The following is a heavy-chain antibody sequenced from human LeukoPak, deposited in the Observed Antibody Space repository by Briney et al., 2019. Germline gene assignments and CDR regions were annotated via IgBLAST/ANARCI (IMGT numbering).Heavy chain of an antibody. V-gene: IGHV3-21*01. CDR2: ISSSSSYI. D-gene: IGHD3-3*02. J-gene: IGHJ4*02. CDR1: GFTFSSYS. Sequence: GGSLRLSCAASGFTFSSYSMNWVRQAPGKGLEWVSSISSSSSYIYYADSVKGRFTISRDNAKNSLYLQMNSLRAEDTAVYYCAILGVEDSIIDYWGQGTLVTVSS. CDR3: AILGVEDSIIDY.